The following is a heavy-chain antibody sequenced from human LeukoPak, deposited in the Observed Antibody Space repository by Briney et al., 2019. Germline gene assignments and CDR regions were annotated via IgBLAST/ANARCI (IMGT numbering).Heavy chain of an antibody. Sequence: GRSLRLSCAASGFTFSSYGTHWVRQAPGKGLEWVAVISYDGSNKYYADSVKGRFTISRDNSKNTLYLQMNSLRAEDTAVYYCAKGGSGYCSGGSCRAYYYGMDVWGQGTTVTVSS. CDR1: GFTFSSYG. CDR2: ISYDGSNK. D-gene: IGHD2-15*01. V-gene: IGHV3-30*18. J-gene: IGHJ6*02. CDR3: AKGGSGYCSGGSCRAYYYGMDV.